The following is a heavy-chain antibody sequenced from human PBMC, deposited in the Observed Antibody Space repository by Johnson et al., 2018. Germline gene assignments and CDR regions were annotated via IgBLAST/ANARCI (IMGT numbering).Heavy chain of an antibody. D-gene: IGHD1-26*01. Sequence: QVQLQESGPGLVKPSETLSLPCTVSGASISSYYWSWLRQPPGKGLAWIAFIYYNGDTSYNPSPTSRVTISLDTSKNHFSLKLSSGTAADTAAYCCAREWGAFAIWGQGTMGTVSS. CDR1: GASISSYY. CDR3: AREWGAFAI. J-gene: IGHJ3*02. V-gene: IGHV4-59*01. CDR2: IYYNGDT.